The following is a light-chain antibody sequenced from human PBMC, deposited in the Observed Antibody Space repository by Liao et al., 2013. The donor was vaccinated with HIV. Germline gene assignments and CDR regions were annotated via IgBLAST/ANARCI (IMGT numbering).Light chain of an antibody. V-gene: IGLV3-21*04. CDR1: DIGTKA. CDR2: YDT. CDR3: QVWDNSVDRVV. J-gene: IGLJ2*01. Sequence: SYELSQPPSVSVAPGQTARITCGADDIGTKAVHWYQHKRGQAPVLVIQYDTARPSGIPNRFSASESGATATLTIRRVEVGDEADYYCQVWDNSVDRVVFGGGTKLTVL.